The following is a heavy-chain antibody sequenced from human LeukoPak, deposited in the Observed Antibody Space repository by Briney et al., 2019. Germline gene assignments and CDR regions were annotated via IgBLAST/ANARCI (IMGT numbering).Heavy chain of an antibody. J-gene: IGHJ4*02. CDR3: AKDGLGVRSSWYGY. Sequence: GGSLRLSCAASRFTFSSYAMSWVRQAPGKGLEWVTAISGSGGSTYYADSVKGRFTISRDNSKNTLYLQMNSLRAEDTAVYYCAKDGLGVRSSWYGYWGQGTLVTVSS. V-gene: IGHV3-23*01. D-gene: IGHD6-13*01. CDR2: ISGSGGST. CDR1: RFTFSSYA.